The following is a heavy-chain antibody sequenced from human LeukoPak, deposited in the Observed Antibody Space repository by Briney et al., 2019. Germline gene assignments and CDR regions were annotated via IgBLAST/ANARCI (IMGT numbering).Heavy chain of an antibody. CDR3: AREPQGYLDY. Sequence: GGSLRLSCAASGFTFSSYEMNWVRQAPGKGLEWVSYISSSGSTIYYADSVKGRFTISRDNSKNTLYLQMNSLRAEDTAVYYCAREPQGYLDYWGQGTLVTVSS. V-gene: IGHV3-48*03. J-gene: IGHJ4*02. CDR1: GFTFSSYE. CDR2: ISSSGSTI.